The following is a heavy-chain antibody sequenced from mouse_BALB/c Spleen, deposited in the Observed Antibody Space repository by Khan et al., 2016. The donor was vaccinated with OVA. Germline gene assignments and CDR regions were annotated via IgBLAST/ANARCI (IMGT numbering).Heavy chain of an antibody. Sequence: EVQLQESGPGLAKPSQSLSLTCTVTGYSITSDYAWNWIRQFPGNKLEWMGYISYSGSTSYNPSLKSRISITRDTSKNQFFLQLNSVTTEDTATYYCARWGNSYFDYWGQGTTLTVSS. CDR1: GYSITSDYA. J-gene: IGHJ2*01. CDR3: ARWGNSYFDY. V-gene: IGHV3-2*02. CDR2: ISYSGST.